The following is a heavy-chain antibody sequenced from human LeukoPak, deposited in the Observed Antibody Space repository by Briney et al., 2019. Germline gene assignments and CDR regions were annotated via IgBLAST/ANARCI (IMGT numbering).Heavy chain of an antibody. CDR1: GGSINVYY. CDR2: ISYSGST. Sequence: SETLSPTCSVSGGSINVYYRNWIRQSPGKGLEWIGSISYSGSTNYNPSLKSRVTISIDTSKNRFSLKVSSVTAADTAIYYCARGGSRSYTSSTLDYWGQGTLVTVSS. CDR3: ARGGSRSYTSSTLDY. J-gene: IGHJ4*02. V-gene: IGHV4-59*01. D-gene: IGHD6-6*01.